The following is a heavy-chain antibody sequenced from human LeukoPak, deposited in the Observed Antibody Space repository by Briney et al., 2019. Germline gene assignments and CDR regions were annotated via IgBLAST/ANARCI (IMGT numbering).Heavy chain of an antibody. CDR1: GGSISSSNW. CDR3: AREVRITMVRGVTSRALDV. V-gene: IGHV4-4*02. D-gene: IGHD3-10*01. CDR2: IYHSGST. J-gene: IGHJ6*02. Sequence: SGTLSLTCAVSGGSISSSNWWSWVRQPPGKGLEWIGEIYHSGSTNYNPSLKSRVTISVDTSKNQFSLKLSSVTAADTAVYYCAREVRITMVRGVTSRALDVWGQGTTVTVSS.